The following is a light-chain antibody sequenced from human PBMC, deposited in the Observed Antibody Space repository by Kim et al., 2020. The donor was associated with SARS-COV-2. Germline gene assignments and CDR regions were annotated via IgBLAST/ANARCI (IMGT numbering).Light chain of an antibody. V-gene: IGKV3-20*01. J-gene: IGKJ1*01. CDR3: QQFVSSPLT. CDR1: QSVSSNY. Sequence: EIVLTQSPVTLSLSPGERATLSCRASQSVSSNYLAWYQQKPGQAPRLLIYGASSRATGIPDRFSGSGSGTDFTLTISRLEPEDFAVYFCQQFVSSPLTFGQGTKVDIK. CDR2: GAS.